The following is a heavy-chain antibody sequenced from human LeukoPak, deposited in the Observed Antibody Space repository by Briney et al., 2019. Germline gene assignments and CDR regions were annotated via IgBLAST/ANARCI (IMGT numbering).Heavy chain of an antibody. J-gene: IGHJ1*01. CDR1: GFTFSSYA. Sequence: PGGSLRLSCAASGFTFSSYAMSWVRQAPGKGLEWVSAISGSGGSTYYADSVKGRFTISRDNSKNTLYLQMNSLRAEDTAVYYCARGIRDYSDQLGYFQHWGQGTLVTVSS. V-gene: IGHV3-23*01. CDR3: ARGIRDYSDQLGYFQH. CDR2: ISGSGGST. D-gene: IGHD4-17*01.